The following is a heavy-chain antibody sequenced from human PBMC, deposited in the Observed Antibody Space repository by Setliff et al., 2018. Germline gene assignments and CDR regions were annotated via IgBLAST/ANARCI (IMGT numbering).Heavy chain of an antibody. J-gene: IGHJ4*02. CDR2: IHYSGNT. V-gene: IGHV4-59*01. D-gene: IGHD3-22*01. CDR1: GGSINRDY. CDR3: ARGSYYDSSGYSPDFFDY. Sequence: PSETLSLTCSVSGGSINRDYWSWIRQPPGKGLEWIGYIHYSGNTNYNPSLKSRVTISFNTSKNQISLKLSSVTPADTAVYYCARGSYYDSSGYSPDFFDYWGQGTLVTVSS.